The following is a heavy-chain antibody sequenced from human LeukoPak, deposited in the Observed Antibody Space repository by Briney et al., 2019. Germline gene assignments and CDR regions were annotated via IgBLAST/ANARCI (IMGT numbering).Heavy chain of an antibody. J-gene: IGHJ5*02. V-gene: IGHV4-34*01. CDR2: INHSGST. CDR3: ARGRNPLHYYYGSGSYYKAANWFDP. CDR1: GGAFSGYY. Sequence: SETLSLTCDVDGGAFSGYYWSWLRQPPGKGLEWIGEINHSGSTNYNPSLKSRVTISVDTSKNQFSLKLSSVTAADTAVYYCARGRNPLHYYYGSGSYYKAANWFDPWGQGTLVTVSS. D-gene: IGHD3-10*01.